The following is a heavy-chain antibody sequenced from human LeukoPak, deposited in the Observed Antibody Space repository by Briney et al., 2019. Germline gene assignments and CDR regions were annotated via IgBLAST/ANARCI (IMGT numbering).Heavy chain of an antibody. CDR1: GDSISSTNYY. CDR3: ATSGWYLLPGVY. D-gene: IGHD6-19*01. CDR2: VYYSGST. Sequence: SETLSLTCTVSGDSISSTNYYWGWIRQPPGKGLEWIGSVYYSGSTYYNPSLESRVTISVDTSKNQFSLKLSSVTAADTAVYYCATSGWYLLPGVYWGQGTLVTVSS. V-gene: IGHV4-39*01. J-gene: IGHJ4*02.